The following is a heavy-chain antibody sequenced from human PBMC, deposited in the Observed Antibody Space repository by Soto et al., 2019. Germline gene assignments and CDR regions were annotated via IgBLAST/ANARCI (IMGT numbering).Heavy chain of an antibody. Sequence: GESLKISCKGFGYTFTSYWIGWVRQMPGKGLEWMGIIYPGDSDTRYSPSFQGLVTISADKSINAAYLQWSSLKASDTARYFCARQTFDLGYYYGMDAWGQGTTVTVSS. CDR2: IYPGDSDT. CDR3: ARQTFDLGYYYGMDA. V-gene: IGHV5-51*01. CDR1: GYTFTSYW. J-gene: IGHJ6*02. D-gene: IGHD3-9*01.